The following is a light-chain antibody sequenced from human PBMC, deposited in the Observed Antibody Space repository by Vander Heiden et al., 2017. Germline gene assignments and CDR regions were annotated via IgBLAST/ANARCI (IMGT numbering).Light chain of an antibody. CDR3: HQSESVPNT. J-gene: IGKJ4*01. Sequence: DIHMTQSPSSLSASVGDRVILTCRASQSIGRFLNWYQQNPGKAPKVLIYSASHFQSGVPSSFSGSGSGTEFTLTISRLRLEDFATYYCHQSESVPNTFGGGTKLEIK. V-gene: IGKV1-39*01. CDR2: SAS. CDR1: QSIGRF.